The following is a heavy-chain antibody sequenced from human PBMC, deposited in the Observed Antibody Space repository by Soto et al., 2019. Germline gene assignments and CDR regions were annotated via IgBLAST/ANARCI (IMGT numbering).Heavy chain of an antibody. CDR1: GCSISSGGYS. CDR3: ARAQDTAMGLGYFDY. D-gene: IGHD5-18*01. V-gene: IGHV4-30-2*01. Sequence: SETLSLTCAVSGCSISSGGYSWSWIRQPPGKGLEWIGYIYHSGSTYYNPSLKSRVTISVDRSKNQFSLKLSSETAADTAVYYCARAQDTAMGLGYFDYWGQGTLVTVSS. CDR2: IYHSGST. J-gene: IGHJ4*02.